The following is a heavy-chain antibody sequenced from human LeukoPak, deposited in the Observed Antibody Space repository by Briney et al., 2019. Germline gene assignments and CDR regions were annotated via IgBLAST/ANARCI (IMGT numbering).Heavy chain of an antibody. V-gene: IGHV3-30*18. D-gene: IGHD4-17*01. CDR2: ISYDGGNK. CDR1: GFTFSSYG. CDR3: AKAVDYGDYEYYFDY. Sequence: GGSLRLSCAAPGFTFSSYGMHWVRQAPGKGLEWVAVISYDGGNKYYADSVKGRFTISRDNSKNTLYLQMNSLRAEDTAVYYCAKAVDYGDYEYYFDYWGQGTLVTVSS. J-gene: IGHJ4*02.